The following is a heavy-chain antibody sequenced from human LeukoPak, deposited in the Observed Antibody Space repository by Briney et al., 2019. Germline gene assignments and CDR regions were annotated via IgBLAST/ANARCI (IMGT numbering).Heavy chain of an antibody. D-gene: IGHD6-19*01. CDR1: GYTFTGYY. CDR3: ATLAVAGVNWFDP. CDR2: INPNSGGT. Sequence: ASVKVSCKASGYTFTGYYMHWVRQAPGQGLEWMGWINPNSGGTNYAQKFQGRVTMTRNTSISTAYMELSRLRSDDTAVYYCATLAVAGVNWFDPWGQGTLVTVSS. V-gene: IGHV1-2*02. J-gene: IGHJ5*02.